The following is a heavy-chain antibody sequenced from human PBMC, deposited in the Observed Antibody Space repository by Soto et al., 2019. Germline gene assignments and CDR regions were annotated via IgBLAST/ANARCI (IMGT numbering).Heavy chain of an antibody. CDR2: ISGSGGST. Sequence: GGSLRLSCAASGFTFTNYAMSWVRQAPGKGLEWVSAISGSGGSTYYADSVKGRFTISRDSSKETLYLQMNSLRAEDTALYYCAKDKELKTYYYDSSGTGAFDSWGQGTMVTVSS. CDR3: AKDKELKTYYYDSSGTGAFDS. D-gene: IGHD3-22*01. CDR1: GFTFTNYA. J-gene: IGHJ3*02. V-gene: IGHV3-23*01.